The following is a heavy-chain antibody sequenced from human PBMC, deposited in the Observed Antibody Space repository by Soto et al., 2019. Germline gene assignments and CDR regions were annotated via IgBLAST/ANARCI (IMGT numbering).Heavy chain of an antibody. J-gene: IGHJ4*02. CDR1: GFTFSSYG. CDR3: AKDLSIAAAGPIDY. CDR2: ISYDGSNK. V-gene: IGHV3-30*18. Sequence: PGGSLRLSCAASGFTFSSYGMHWVRQAPGKGLEWVAVISYDGSNKYYADSVKGRFTISRDNSKNTLYLQMNSLRAEDTAVYYCAKDLSIAAAGPIDYWGQGTLVTVSS. D-gene: IGHD6-13*01.